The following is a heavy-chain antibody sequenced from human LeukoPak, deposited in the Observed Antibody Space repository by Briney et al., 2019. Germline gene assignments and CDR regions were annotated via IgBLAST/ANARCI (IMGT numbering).Heavy chain of an antibody. V-gene: IGHV4-4*07. CDR1: GGSISSYY. CDR3: AREASAPLPFWSGYSAPGYGMDV. CDR2: IYTSGST. Sequence: PSETLSLTCTVSGGSISSYYWSWIRQPAGKGLEWIGRIYTSGSTNYNPSLKSRVTMSVDTSKNQFSLKLSSVTAADTAVYYCAREASAPLPFWSGYSAPGYGMDVWGQGTTVTVSS. D-gene: IGHD3-3*01. J-gene: IGHJ6*02.